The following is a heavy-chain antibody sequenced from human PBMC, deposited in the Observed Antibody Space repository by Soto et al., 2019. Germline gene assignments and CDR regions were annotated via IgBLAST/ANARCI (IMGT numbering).Heavy chain of an antibody. Sequence: SETLSLTCTVSGCSISSGDYYWSWIRQPPGKGLEWIGYIYYSGSTYYNPSLKSRVTISVDTSKNQSSLKLSSVTAADTAVYYCARGGYSSGWYLDYWGQGTLVTVSS. D-gene: IGHD6-19*01. V-gene: IGHV4-30-4*01. CDR3: ARGGYSSGWYLDY. CDR1: GCSISSGDYY. CDR2: IYYSGST. J-gene: IGHJ4*02.